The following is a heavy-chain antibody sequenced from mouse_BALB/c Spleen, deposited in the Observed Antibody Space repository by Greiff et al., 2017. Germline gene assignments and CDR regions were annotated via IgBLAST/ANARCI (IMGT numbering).Heavy chain of an antibody. CDR1: GFTFSSFG. J-gene: IGHJ3*01. V-gene: IGHV5-17*02. Sequence: EVQVVESGGGLVQPGGSRKLSCAASGFTFSSFGMHWVRQAPEKGLEWVAYISSGSSTIYYADTVKGRFTISRDNPKNTLFLQMTSLRSEDTAMYYCAREDGNYFAYWGQGTLVTVSA. CDR3: AREDGNYFAY. D-gene: IGHD2-1*01. CDR2: ISSGSSTI.